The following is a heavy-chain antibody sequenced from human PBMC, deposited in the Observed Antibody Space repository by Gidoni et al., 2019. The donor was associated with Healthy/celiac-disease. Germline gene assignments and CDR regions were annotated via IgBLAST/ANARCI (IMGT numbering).Heavy chain of an antibody. D-gene: IGHD2-15*01. J-gene: IGHJ4*02. CDR1: GFTFSSYA. Sequence: QVQLVESGGGVVQPGRSLRPSCAASGFTFSSYAMHWVRQAPGKGLEGVAVISYDGSNKYYADSVKGRFTISRDNSKNTLYLQMNSLRAEDTAVYYCASSASVVAATRFDYWGQGTLVTVSS. CDR2: ISYDGSNK. CDR3: ASSASVVAATRFDY. V-gene: IGHV3-30-3*01.